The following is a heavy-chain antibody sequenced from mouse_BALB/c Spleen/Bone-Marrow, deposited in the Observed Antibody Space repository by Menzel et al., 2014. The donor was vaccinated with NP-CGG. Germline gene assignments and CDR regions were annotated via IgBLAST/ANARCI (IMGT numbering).Heavy chain of an antibody. Sequence: VKLVESGPGLVAPSQSLSITCTVSGFSLTDYGVSWIRQPPGKGLEWLGVIWGGGSTYYNSALKSGLSISKDNSKSXVFLKMNSLQTDDTAMYYCAKHGREYYAMDYWGQGTSVTVSS. J-gene: IGHJ4*01. D-gene: IGHD4-1*01. CDR2: IWGGGST. CDR3: AKHGREYYAMDY. CDR1: GFSLTDYG. V-gene: IGHV2-6-5*01.